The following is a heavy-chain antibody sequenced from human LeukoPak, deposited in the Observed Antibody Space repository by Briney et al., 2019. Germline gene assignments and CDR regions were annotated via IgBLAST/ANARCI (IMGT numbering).Heavy chain of an antibody. CDR3: ARDRSVAGPFDP. D-gene: IGHD6-19*01. J-gene: IGHJ5*02. CDR1: GYTFTSYG. CDR2: ISAYNGNT. V-gene: IGHV1-18*01. Sequence: ASVKVSCKASGYTFTSYGISWVRQAPGQGLEWMGWISAYNGNTNYAQKLQGRVTMTTDTSTSTAYMELRSLRSGDTAVYYCARDRSVAGPFDPWGQGTLVTVSS.